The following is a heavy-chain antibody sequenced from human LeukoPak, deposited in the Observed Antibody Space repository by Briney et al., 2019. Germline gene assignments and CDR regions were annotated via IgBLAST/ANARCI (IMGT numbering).Heavy chain of an antibody. Sequence: GASVKVSCKASGYTFTGYYMHWVRQAPGQGLEWMGWINPNSGGTNYAQKFQGRVTMTRDTSISTAYMELSRLRSDDTAVYYCARDQGDGSGSYYSFDYWGQGTLVTVSS. CDR1: GYTFTGYY. J-gene: IGHJ4*02. V-gene: IGHV1-2*02. D-gene: IGHD3-10*01. CDR3: ARDQGDGSGSYYSFDY. CDR2: INPNSGGT.